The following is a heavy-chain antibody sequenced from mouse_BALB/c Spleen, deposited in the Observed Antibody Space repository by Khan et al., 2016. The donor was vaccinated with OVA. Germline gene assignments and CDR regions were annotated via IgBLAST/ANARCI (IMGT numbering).Heavy chain of an antibody. J-gene: IGHJ3*01. CDR1: GYTFTSYY. V-gene: IGHV1S81*02. CDR3: TRSGWAAFAY. D-gene: IGHD1-1*02. CDR2: INPSDGGT. Sequence: VQLQQSGAELVTPGASVKLSCKASGYTFTSYYMYWVKQRPGQGLEWIGGINPSDGGTNFNGKFKSKATLTGDKSSSTAYMQLNSLTSEDSAVYYCTRSGWAAFAYWGQGTLVTVSA.